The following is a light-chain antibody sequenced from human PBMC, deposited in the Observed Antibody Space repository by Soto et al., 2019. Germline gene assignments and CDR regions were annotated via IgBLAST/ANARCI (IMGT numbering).Light chain of an antibody. CDR3: TSWITSTTMI. CDR2: DVN. V-gene: IGLV2-14*03. Sequence: QSALTHPASVSGSPGQSITISCTGTSSDIGAYNFVSWYQQHPGKAPKLMLYDVNIRPSGVSNRFSGSKSGNTASLTISGLQAEDEADYYCTSWITSTTMIFGGGTKVNV. CDR1: SSDIGAYNF. J-gene: IGLJ2*01.